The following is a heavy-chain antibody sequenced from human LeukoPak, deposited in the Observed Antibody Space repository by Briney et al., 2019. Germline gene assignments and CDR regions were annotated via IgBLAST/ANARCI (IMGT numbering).Heavy chain of an antibody. Sequence: GGSLRLSCAASGFTFSTYNMLWVRQTPGKGLEWLFYINSGGSAVHYADSVKDRFTFSRDNAKNSLYLQVNSLRVEDTGIYYCARVGSRGDWFDYWGQGTRFTVSS. CDR2: INSGGSAV. J-gene: IGHJ5*01. V-gene: IGHV3-48*01. CDR1: GFTFSTYN. CDR3: ARVGSRGDWFDY. D-gene: IGHD1-26*01.